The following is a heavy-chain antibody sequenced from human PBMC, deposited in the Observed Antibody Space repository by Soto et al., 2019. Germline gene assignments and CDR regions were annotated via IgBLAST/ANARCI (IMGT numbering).Heavy chain of an antibody. Sequence: GESLKISCKGSGYSFTSYWIGCVRQMPGKGLEWMGIIYPGDSDTRYSPSFQGQVTISDDKSISTAYLQWSSLKASDTAMYYCARHLGVYSSRHHYGMDVWGQETKVTVSS. D-gene: IGHD6-13*01. CDR3: ARHLGVYSSRHHYGMDV. J-gene: IGHJ6*02. V-gene: IGHV5-51*01. CDR1: GYSFTSYW. CDR2: IYPGDSDT.